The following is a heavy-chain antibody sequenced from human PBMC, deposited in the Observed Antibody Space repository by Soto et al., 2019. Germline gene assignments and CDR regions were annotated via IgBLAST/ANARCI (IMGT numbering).Heavy chain of an antibody. CDR1: GFTLSSYG. V-gene: IGHV3-33*01. D-gene: IGHD2-15*01. CDR2: IWYDGDKK. J-gene: IGHJ4*02. Sequence: QVQLVESGGGVVQPGRSLRLSCAASGFTLSSYGMHWVRQAPGEGLEWVAVIWYDGDKKYYADSVKVRFTISRDESKNTVYLHMSSLRGEDTGVYYCARGSAGSESVVVVPAIDFYSFDTWGQGTLVSVSS. CDR3: ARGSAGSESVVVVPAIDFYSFDT.